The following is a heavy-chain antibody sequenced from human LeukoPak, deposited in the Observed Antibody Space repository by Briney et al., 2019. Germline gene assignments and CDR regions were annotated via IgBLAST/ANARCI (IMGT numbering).Heavy chain of an antibody. J-gene: IGHJ4*02. CDR2: INPNSGGT. V-gene: IGHV1-2*02. D-gene: IGHD4/OR15-4a*01. CDR1: GYTFTGHY. Sequence: ASVKVSCTASGYTFTGHYIHWVRQAPGQGLEWLGWINPNSGGTNYAQKFQGRVTMTRDTSISTAYMELSMLTSDDTAVYYCAREGSTMTIDIDYWGQGILVTVSS. CDR3: AREGSTMTIDIDY.